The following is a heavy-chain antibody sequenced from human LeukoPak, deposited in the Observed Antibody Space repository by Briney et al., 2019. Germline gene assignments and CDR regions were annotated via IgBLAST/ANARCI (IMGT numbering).Heavy chain of an antibody. CDR1: EFTFSSYW. V-gene: IGHV3-7*03. CDR2: IKQDGGEK. D-gene: IGHD3-3*01. Sequence: GGSLRLSCAASEFTFSSYWMSWVRQAPGKGLEWVANIKQDGGEKYYLDSVKGRFTVSRDNAKNSLYLQMNSLRAEDTAVYYCAKAGSLRFLEWFQIADYFDYWGQGTLVTVSS. J-gene: IGHJ4*02. CDR3: AKAGSLRFLEWFQIADYFDY.